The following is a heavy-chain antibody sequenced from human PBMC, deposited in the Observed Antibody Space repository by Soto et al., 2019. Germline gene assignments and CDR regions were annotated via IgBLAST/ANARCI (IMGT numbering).Heavy chain of an antibody. CDR2: IYYSGST. V-gene: IGHV4-31*03. CDR1: GGSISSGSYY. J-gene: IGHJ1*01. D-gene: IGHD3-22*01. CDR3: AIYDSSGSRGFQH. Sequence: QVQLQESGPGLVKPSQTLSLTCTVSGGSISSGSYYWSWIRQHPGKGLEWIGYIYYSGSTYYNPSRKSRVTIAVDTSKNQFSLNRSSVTAADTAVYYCAIYDSSGSRGFQHWGQGTLVTVSS.